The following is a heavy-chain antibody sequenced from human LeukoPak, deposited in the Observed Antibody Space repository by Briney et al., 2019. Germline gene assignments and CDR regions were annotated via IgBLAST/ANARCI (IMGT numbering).Heavy chain of an antibody. V-gene: IGHV3-7*01. CDR3: ARDGDYDILTGLNWFDP. Sequence: GGSLRLSCAASGFTFSSYWLSWSRQVQGKGLEWVANIKQDGSEKYYVDSVKGRFTISRDNAKNSLYLQMNSLRAEDTAVYYCARDGDYDILTGLNWFDPWGQGTLVTVSS. D-gene: IGHD3-9*01. J-gene: IGHJ5*02. CDR1: GFTFSSYW. CDR2: IKQDGSEK.